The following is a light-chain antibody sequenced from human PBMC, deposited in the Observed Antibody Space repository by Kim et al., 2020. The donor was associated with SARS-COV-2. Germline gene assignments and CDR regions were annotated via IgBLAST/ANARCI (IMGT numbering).Light chain of an antibody. V-gene: IGLV4-69*02. CDR1: SGHSSYA. CDR2: LNSDGSH. J-gene: IGLJ2*01. Sequence: QLVLTQSPSASASPGASVQVTCTLSSGHSSYAIAWLQQRPEKGPRFLMSLNSDGSHTKGDGIPDRFSGSSSGAERYLTITSLQADDEADYDCQTWGTAIDVAFGGGTQLTVL. CDR3: QTWGTAIDVA.